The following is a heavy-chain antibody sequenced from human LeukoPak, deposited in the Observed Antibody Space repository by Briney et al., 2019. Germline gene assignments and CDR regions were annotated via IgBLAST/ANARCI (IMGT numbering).Heavy chain of an antibody. J-gene: IGHJ6*03. D-gene: IGHD3-22*01. V-gene: IGHV3-66*01. CDR2: IYSGGST. CDR1: GFTVSSNY. CDR3: ARVYDSSGYYYCYYYMDV. Sequence: GGSLRLSCAASGFTVSSNYMSWVRQAPGKGLEWVSVIYSGGSTYYTDSVKGRFTISRDNSKNTLYLQMNSLRAEDTAVYYCARVYDSSGYYYCYYYMDVWGKGTTVTISS.